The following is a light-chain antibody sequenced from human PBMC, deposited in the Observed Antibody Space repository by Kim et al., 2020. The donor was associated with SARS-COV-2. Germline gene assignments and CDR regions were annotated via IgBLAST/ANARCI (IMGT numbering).Light chain of an antibody. Sequence: QSALSQPASVSGSPGQSITVSRTGTSSDFGAYNYVSWYQQHPGKAPKLMIFDVSKRPSGVSNRFFGAKSGNTASLTSSGLLAEDEADYYCSSYITSSTLVCGGGTQRTVL. CDR3: SSYITSSTLV. V-gene: IGLV2-14*01. CDR2: DVS. J-gene: IGLJ3*02. CDR1: SSDFGAYNY.